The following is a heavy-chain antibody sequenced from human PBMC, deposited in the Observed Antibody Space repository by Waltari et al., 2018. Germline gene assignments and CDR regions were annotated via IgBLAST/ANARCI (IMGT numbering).Heavy chain of an antibody. D-gene: IGHD3-10*01. V-gene: IGHV1-69-2*01. J-gene: IGHJ4*02. Sequence: EVQLVQSGAEVKKPGATVKISGKASGYTFIDYFMHWVTQAPGKGLEWVVRIDPEDGETVYAEKFQCRVTITADTSTDTSYLELSSLRSDDTAVYYCAPLPGGSGQTFDYWGQGTLLTVSS. CDR3: APLPGGSGQTFDY. CDR1: GYTFIDYF. CDR2: IDPEDGET.